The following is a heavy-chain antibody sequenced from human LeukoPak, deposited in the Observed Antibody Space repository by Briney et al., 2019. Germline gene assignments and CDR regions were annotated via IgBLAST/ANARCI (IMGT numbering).Heavy chain of an antibody. CDR3: ARVSSGWYNGGIDY. D-gene: IGHD6-19*01. CDR2: ISAYNGNT. V-gene: IGHV1-18*01. J-gene: IGHJ4*02. Sequence: ASVKVSCKASGYTFTSYGISWVRQAPGQGLEWMGWISAYNGNTNYAQKLQGRVTMTTDTSTSTAYMELRSLRSDDTAVYYCARVSSGWYNGGIDYWGQGTLVTVSS. CDR1: GYTFTSYG.